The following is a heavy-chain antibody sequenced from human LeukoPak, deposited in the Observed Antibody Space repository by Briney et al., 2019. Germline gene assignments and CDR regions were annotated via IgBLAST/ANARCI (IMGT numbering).Heavy chain of an antibody. V-gene: IGHV4-4*09. J-gene: IGHJ3*02. CDR3: ARHRDDYDAFDI. Sequence: PSETLSLTCTVSGGSISSYYWSWIRQPPGKGLEWIGCIYTSGSTNYNPSLKSRVTISVDTSKNQFSLKLSSVTAADTAVYYCARHRDDYDAFDIWGQGTMVTVSS. D-gene: IGHD5-24*01. CDR2: IYTSGST. CDR1: GGSISSYY.